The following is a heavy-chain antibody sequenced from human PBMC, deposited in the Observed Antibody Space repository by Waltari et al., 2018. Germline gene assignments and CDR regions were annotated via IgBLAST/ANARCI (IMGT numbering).Heavy chain of an antibody. CDR1: AYSISRGSY. V-gene: IGHV4-38-2*01. J-gene: IGHJ4*02. Sequence: QVQLQESGPGLVKPSETLSLSCAVSAYSISRGSYWGWIRQPPGKGLEWIGGSHHIGTTYYNASLKSRVTISVDTSKNQFSLELSSVTVADTAVYYCARTGGGYSSSWTFDYWGQGTLVTVSS. CDR2: SHHIGTT. D-gene: IGHD6-13*01. CDR3: ARTGGGYSSSWTFDY.